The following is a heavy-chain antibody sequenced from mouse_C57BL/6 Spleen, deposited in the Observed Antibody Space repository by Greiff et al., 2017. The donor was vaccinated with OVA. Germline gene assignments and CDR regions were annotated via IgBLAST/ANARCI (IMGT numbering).Heavy chain of an antibody. V-gene: IGHV1-18*01. CDR2: INPNNGGT. J-gene: IGHJ4*01. CDR3: ARKAYYSNYYAMDY. D-gene: IGHD2-5*01. CDR1: GYTFTDYN. Sequence: LQQSGPELVKPGASVKIPCKASGYTFTDYNMDWVKQSHGKSLEWIGDINPNNGGTIYNQKFKGKATLTVDKSSSTAYMELRSLTSEDTAVYYCARKAYYSNYYAMDYWGQGTSVTVSS.